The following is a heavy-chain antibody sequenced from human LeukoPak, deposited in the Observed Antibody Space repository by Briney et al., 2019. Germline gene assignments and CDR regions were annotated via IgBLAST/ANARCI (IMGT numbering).Heavy chain of an antibody. V-gene: IGHV3-30*01. CDR1: GFTFSNYT. Sequence: PWRSLRLSCAASGFTFSNYTMHWVRQAPGKGLEWVAVTSYDGSNIYYADSVKGRFTISRDTSKNTLYLQMNSLRAGDTAVYYCASTYSRRWSKPFAYWGQGTLVPVSS. J-gene: IGHJ4*02. D-gene: IGHD6-19*01. CDR2: TSYDGSNI. CDR3: ASTYSRRWSKPFAY.